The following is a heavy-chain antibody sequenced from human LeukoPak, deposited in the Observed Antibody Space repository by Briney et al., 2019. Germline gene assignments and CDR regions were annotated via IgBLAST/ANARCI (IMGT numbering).Heavy chain of an antibody. D-gene: IGHD6-25*01. CDR2: IYYSGST. CDR3: ARNSRVASAKFDY. CDR1: GGSISGYY. J-gene: IGHJ4*02. Sequence: PSETLSLTCTVSGGSISGYYWSWIRQPPGKGLEWIGYIYYSGSTSYNPSLKSRVTISVDLSKNQFSLKLSSLTAADTAMYYCARNSRVASAKFDYCGQGTLGSVSS. V-gene: IGHV4-59*08.